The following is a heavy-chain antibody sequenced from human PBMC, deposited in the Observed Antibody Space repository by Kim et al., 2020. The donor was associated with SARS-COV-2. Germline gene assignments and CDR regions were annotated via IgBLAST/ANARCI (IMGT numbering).Heavy chain of an antibody. Sequence: GGSLRLSCAASGFTFDDYGMSWVRQAPGKGLEWVSGINWNGGSTGYADSVKGRFTISRDNAKNSLYLQMNSLRAEDTALYHCARDRGIGIAAAGDAFDIWGQGTMVTVSS. D-gene: IGHD6-13*01. V-gene: IGHV3-20*01. J-gene: IGHJ3*02. CDR3: ARDRGIGIAAAGDAFDI. CDR2: INWNGGST. CDR1: GFTFDDYG.